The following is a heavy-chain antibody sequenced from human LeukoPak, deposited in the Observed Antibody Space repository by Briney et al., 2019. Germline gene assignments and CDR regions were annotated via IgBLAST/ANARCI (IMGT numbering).Heavy chain of an antibody. CDR2: IRYDGSNK. CDR3: AKDWAGYCSSTSCYQIDY. CDR1: GFTFSSYG. J-gene: IGHJ4*02. Sequence: PGGSLRLSCAASGFTFSSYGMHWVRQAPGKGLEWVAFIRYDGSNKYYADSVKGRFTISRDNSKNTLYLQMNSLRAEDTAVYYCAKDWAGYCSSTSCYQIDYRGQGTLVTVSS. D-gene: IGHD2-2*01. V-gene: IGHV3-30*02.